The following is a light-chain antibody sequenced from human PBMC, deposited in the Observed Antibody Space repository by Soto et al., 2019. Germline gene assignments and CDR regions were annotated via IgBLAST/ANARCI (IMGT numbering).Light chain of an antibody. J-gene: IGLJ1*01. Sequence: QSALTQPASVSGSPGQSITISCTGTNSDVGDYNYVSWYQQHPGKAPKLMIYEVSNRPSEVSNRFSGSKSGNTASLTISGLQAEDEADYYCSSYTSSSTYVFGTGTKVTVL. CDR3: SSYTSSSTYV. CDR1: NSDVGDYNY. CDR2: EVS. V-gene: IGLV2-14*01.